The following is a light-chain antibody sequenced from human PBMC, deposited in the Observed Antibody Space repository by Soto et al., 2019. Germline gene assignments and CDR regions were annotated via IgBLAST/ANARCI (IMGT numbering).Light chain of an antibody. J-gene: IGKJ4*01. CDR1: QSVSSY. Sequence: EIVLTQSPATLSLSPGERATLSCRASQSVSSYLAWYQQKPGQAPRLLIYDASNRATGIPARFSGSGSGTDFTLTISSLEPEDFAVYYCQQRSNQLTFGGGTKVEI. CDR2: DAS. CDR3: QQRSNQLT. V-gene: IGKV3-11*01.